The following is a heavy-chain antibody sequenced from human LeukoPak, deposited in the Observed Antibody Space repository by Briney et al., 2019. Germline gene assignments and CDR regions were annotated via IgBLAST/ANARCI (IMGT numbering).Heavy chain of an antibody. CDR3: ARVLDR. V-gene: IGHV3-74*01. Sequence: PGGSLRLSCAASGVTFSSYWMHWVRQATGKGLVWVSRISSDGSTTSYADSVKGRFTISRDNAKNTLYLQMNSLKAEDTAVYYCARVLDRWGQGTLVTVSS. CDR1: GVTFSSYW. J-gene: IGHJ4*02. CDR2: ISSDGSTT.